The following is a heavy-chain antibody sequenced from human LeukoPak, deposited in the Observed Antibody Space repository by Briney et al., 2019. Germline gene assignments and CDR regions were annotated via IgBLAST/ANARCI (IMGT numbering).Heavy chain of an antibody. CDR1: GGSFSGYY. Sequence: SSETLSLTCAVYGGSFSGYYWSWIRQPPGKGLEWIGETNRSGSTNYNPSLKSRVTISVDTSKNQFSLKLSSVTAADTAVYYCARSVWLGNDYWGQGTLVTVSS. D-gene: IGHD6-19*01. CDR2: TNRSGST. CDR3: ARSVWLGNDY. V-gene: IGHV4-34*01. J-gene: IGHJ4*02.